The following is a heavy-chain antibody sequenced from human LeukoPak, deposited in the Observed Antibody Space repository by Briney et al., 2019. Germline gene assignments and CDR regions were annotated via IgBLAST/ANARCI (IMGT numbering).Heavy chain of an antibody. CDR1: SASMSSGGYR. Sequence: SETLSLTCTVSSASMSSGGYRWNWIRQHPGKGLEWIGYIYYSGSTYYNPSLMSRPTISIDTSKNQFSLNLSSVTAADTAVYYCARDYYGSGSYGRAIDYWGQGTLVTVSS. CDR3: ARDYYGSGSYGRAIDY. D-gene: IGHD3-10*01. J-gene: IGHJ4*02. CDR2: IYYSGST. V-gene: IGHV4-31*03.